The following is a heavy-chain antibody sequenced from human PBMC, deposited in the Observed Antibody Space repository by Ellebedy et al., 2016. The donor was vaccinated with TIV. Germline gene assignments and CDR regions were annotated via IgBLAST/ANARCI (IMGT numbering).Heavy chain of an antibody. CDR1: RYTFTDYF. D-gene: IGHD1-1*01. CDR3: ARDWDATGDRSDFDL. J-gene: IGHJ4*02. V-gene: IGHV1-2*02. CDR2: INPNGGGT. Sequence: ASVKVSXKASRYTFTDYFLHWVRQAPGQRLEWVGWINPNGGGTHYAPKFQGRVTVTMDTSISTAYLELTSLTSDDTAVYYCARDWDATGDRSDFDLWGQGTLVTVSS.